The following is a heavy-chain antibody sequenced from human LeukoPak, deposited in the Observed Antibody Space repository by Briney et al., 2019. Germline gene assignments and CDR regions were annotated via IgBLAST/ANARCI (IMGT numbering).Heavy chain of an antibody. J-gene: IGHJ1*01. D-gene: IGHD6-19*01. CDR3: ALYSSGWYLSEYFQH. CDR2: ISGSGGST. V-gene: IGHV3-23*01. Sequence: GGPLRLSCAASGFTFSSYAMSWVRQAPGKGLEWVSAISGSGGSTYYADSVKGRFTISRDNSKSTLYLQMNSLRAEDTAVYYCALYSSGWYLSEYFQHWGQGTLVTVSS. CDR1: GFTFSSYA.